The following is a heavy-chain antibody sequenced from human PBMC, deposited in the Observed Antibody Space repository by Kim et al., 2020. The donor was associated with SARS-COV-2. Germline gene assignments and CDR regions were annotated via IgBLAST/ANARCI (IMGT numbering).Heavy chain of an antibody. CDR3: ARDEWFGELTPPTAGYYGMDV. Sequence: GGSLRLSCAASGFTVSSNYMSWVRQAPGKGLEWVSVIYSGGSTYYADSVKGRFTISRDNSKNTLYLQMNSLRAEDTAVYYCARDEWFGELTPPTAGYYGMDVWGQGTTVTVSS. CDR1: GFTVSSNY. D-gene: IGHD3-10*01. CDR2: IYSGGST. J-gene: IGHJ6*02. V-gene: IGHV3-66*02.